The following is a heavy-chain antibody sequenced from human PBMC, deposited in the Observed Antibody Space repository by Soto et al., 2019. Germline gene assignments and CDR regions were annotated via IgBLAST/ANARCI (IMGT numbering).Heavy chain of an antibody. CDR1: GYTFTSYD. CDR3: ARGITIFGVVDP. J-gene: IGHJ5*02. CDR2: MNPNSGNT. Sequence: QVQLVQSGAEVKKPGASVKVSCKASGYTFTSYDINWVRQATGQGLEWMGWMNPNSGNTGYAQKFQGRVTMTRNTSISTSYLELSSLRSEDTDVYYCARGITIFGVVDPGGQGTLVTVSS. D-gene: IGHD3-3*01. V-gene: IGHV1-8*01.